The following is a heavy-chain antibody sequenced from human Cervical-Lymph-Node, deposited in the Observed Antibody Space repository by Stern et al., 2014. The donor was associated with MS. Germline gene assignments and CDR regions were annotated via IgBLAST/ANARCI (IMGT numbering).Heavy chain of an antibody. CDR3: ASAKDSGSYSAC. CDR2: IIPIFGIP. J-gene: IGHJ4*02. Sequence: QVQLVESGAEVKKPGSSVKVSCKSSGGTFNNYAISWVRQAPGQGPQWMGGIIPIFGIPNYAQKFQGRVTITADPSTTTTYMVMGSLRSDDTAMYYCASAKDSGSYSACWGQGTLVTVSS. V-gene: IGHV1-69*17. CDR1: GGTFNNYA. D-gene: IGHD1-26*01.